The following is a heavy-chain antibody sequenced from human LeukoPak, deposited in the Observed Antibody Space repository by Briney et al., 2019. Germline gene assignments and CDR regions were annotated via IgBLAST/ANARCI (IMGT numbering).Heavy chain of an antibody. CDR1: GFTFDDYA. CDR3: AKDYYDILTGYWGAFDY. Sequence: GGSLRLSCAASGFTFDDYAMHWVRQAPGKGLEWVSGISWNSGSIGYADSVKGRFTISRDNAKNSPYLQMNSLRAEDTALYYCAKDYYDILTGYWGAFDYWGQGTLVTVSS. V-gene: IGHV3-9*01. CDR2: ISWNSGSI. J-gene: IGHJ4*02. D-gene: IGHD3-9*01.